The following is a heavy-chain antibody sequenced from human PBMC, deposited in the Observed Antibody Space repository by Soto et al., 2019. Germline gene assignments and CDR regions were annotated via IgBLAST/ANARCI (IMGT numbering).Heavy chain of an antibody. CDR3: AGVASGSTLYYFNF. J-gene: IGHJ4*02. D-gene: IGHD3-10*01. CDR2: IVPVFGTV. V-gene: IGHV1-69*06. CDR1: GDTFTKYA. Sequence: QLQLVQSGAEVKKPGSSVRVSCKASGDTFTKYAISWLRQAPGQGLEWMGGIVPVFGTVNHAQRFKGRVTITADKFTSTSYVELGSLTAEETAVYYCAGVASGSTLYYFNFWGQGTLITVSS.